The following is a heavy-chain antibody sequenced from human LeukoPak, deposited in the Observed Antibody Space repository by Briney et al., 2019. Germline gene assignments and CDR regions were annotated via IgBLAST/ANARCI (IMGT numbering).Heavy chain of an antibody. D-gene: IGHD3-22*01. Sequence: GGSLRLSCAASGFTFSSYEMNWVRQAPGKGLEWVSYISSSGSTIYYADSVKGRFTISRDNAKNSLYLQMNSLRAEDTAVYYCAELGITMIEGVWGKGTTVTISS. CDR3: AELGITMIEGV. J-gene: IGHJ6*04. CDR1: GFTFSSYE. V-gene: IGHV3-48*03. CDR2: ISSSGSTI.